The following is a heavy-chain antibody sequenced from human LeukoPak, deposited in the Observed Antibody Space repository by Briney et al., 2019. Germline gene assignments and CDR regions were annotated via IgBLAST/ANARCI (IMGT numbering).Heavy chain of an antibody. D-gene: IGHD3-10*01. J-gene: IGHJ4*02. CDR1: GFTFSSYG. CDR2: ISYDGSNK. CDR3: AKDHIYYGSGSDFDY. V-gene: IGHV3-30*18. Sequence: GGSLRLSCAASGFTFSSYGMHWVRQAPGKGLEWVAVISYDGSNKYYADSVKGRFTISRDNSKNTLYLQMNSLRAEDTAVYYCAKDHIYYGSGSDFDYWGQGTLVTVSS.